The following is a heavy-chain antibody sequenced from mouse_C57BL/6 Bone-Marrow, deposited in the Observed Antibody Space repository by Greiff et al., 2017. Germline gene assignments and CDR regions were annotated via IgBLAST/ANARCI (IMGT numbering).Heavy chain of an antibody. CDR1: GFTFSDAW. CDR3: TRRWLLLYYFDY. D-gene: IGHD2-3*01. CDR2: IRNKANNHAT. J-gene: IGHJ2*01. V-gene: IGHV6-6*01. Sequence: EVKLVESGGGLVQPGGSMKLSCAASGFTFSDAWMDWVRQSPEKGLEWVAEIRNKANNHATYYAESVKGRFTISRDDSKSSVYLQMNSLRAEDTGIYYCTRRWLLLYYFDYWGQGTTLTVSS.